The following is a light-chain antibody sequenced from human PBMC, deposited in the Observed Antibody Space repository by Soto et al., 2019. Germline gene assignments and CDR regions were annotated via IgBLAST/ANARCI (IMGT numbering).Light chain of an antibody. V-gene: IGKV3-15*01. CDR1: QSISSN. Sequence: EIVLTQSPGTLSMSPGERATLSCRASQSISSNLAWYQQKPGQAPRLLIDDASTRAAGIPVRFNGGGSGTEFTLTISSLQSEDFALYYCQQFHNWPLSFGGGTKVDIK. CDR3: QQFHNWPLS. CDR2: DAS. J-gene: IGKJ4*01.